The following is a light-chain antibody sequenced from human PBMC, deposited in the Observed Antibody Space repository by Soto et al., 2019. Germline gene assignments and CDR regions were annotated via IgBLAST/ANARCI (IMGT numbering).Light chain of an antibody. J-gene: IGKJ2*01. CDR2: DAS. Sequence: EIVMTQSPATLSESPGERATLSCRASQSVSSYLAWYQQKPGLPPRLLIYDASTRATGIPDRFSGSGSGTDFTLTISSLQSADFAVYYCQQYSNWPPLYTFGRGTKLEIK. CDR3: QQYSNWPPLYT. CDR1: QSVSSY. V-gene: IGKV3-15*01.